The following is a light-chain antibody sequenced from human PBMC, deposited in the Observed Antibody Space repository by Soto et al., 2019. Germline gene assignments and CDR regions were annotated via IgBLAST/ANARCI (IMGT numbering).Light chain of an antibody. V-gene: IGKV3-15*01. Sequence: EIVMTQSPATLSVSPGERATLSCRASQSISNTLAWYQQKPGQAPRLLIYGASTRATGIPARFSGSGSATEFTLTIDSLQSEDFAVYYCQQYNNWPPRTFGQGTKVEIK. J-gene: IGKJ1*01. CDR1: QSISNT. CDR3: QQYNNWPPRT. CDR2: GAS.